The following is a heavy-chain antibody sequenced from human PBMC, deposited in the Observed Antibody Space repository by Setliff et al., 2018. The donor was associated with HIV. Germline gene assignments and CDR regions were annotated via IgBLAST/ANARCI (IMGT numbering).Heavy chain of an antibody. D-gene: IGHD2-2*01. J-gene: IGHJ3*02. CDR2: ISSSGSYI. CDR1: GFSFFNFA. Sequence: GSLRLSCATSGFSFFNFALNWVRQAPGKGLEWVSSISSSGSYIYYADSVKGRFTISRDDATKSLFLQMDSLRAEDTAVYYCARSRSTRDAFDIWGQGTMVTVSS. V-gene: IGHV3-21*01. CDR3: ARSRSTRDAFDI.